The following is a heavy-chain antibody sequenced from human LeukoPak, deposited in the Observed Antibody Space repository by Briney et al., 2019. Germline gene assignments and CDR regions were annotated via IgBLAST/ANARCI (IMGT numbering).Heavy chain of an antibody. J-gene: IGHJ4*02. CDR3: TRVGYIDEGIDY. V-gene: IGHV3-7*04. CDR1: GFTVSSNY. CDR2: IKQDGSKK. D-gene: IGHD5-24*01. Sequence: GGSLRLSCAASGFTVSSNYMSWVRQAPGKGLEWVANIKQDGSKKSYVDSVKGRFTISRDNAKNPLYLQMNSLRAEDTAIYYCTRVGYIDEGIDYWGQGTLVTVSS.